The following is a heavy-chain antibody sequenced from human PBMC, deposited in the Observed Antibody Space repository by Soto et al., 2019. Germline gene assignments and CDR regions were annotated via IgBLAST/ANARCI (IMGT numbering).Heavy chain of an antibody. V-gene: IGHV3-66*01. CDR1: GFTVSSNY. Sequence: EVPLVESGGGLVQPGGSLRLSCAASGFTVSSNYMSWVRQAPGKGLEWVSVIYSGGSTYYADSVKGRFTISRDNSKNTLYLQMSSLRAEDTAVYYCASGCSGGSCYSVDYWGQGTLVTVSS. D-gene: IGHD2-15*01. CDR3: ASGCSGGSCYSVDY. J-gene: IGHJ4*02. CDR2: IYSGGST.